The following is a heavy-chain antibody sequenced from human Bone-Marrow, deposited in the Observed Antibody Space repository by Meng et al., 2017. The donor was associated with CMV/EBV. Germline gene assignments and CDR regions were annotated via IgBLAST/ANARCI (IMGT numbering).Heavy chain of an antibody. CDR2: IYSGGST. Sequence: GESLKISCTASGFTFSDYTMSWVRQAPGRGLEWVSVIYSGGSTYYADSVKGRFTISRDNSKNTLYLQMNSLRAEDTAVYYCARGLYDFGGGRFDAWGQGTLVTVYS. CDR1: GFTFSDYT. D-gene: IGHD3-3*01. V-gene: IGHV3-53*01. CDR3: ARGLYDFGGGRFDA. J-gene: IGHJ5*02.